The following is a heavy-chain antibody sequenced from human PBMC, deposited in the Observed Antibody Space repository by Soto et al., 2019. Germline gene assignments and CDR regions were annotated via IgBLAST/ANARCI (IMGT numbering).Heavy chain of an antibody. V-gene: IGHV1-58*01. Sequence: VKVSCKASGFTFTSSAVQWVRQARGQRLEWIGWIVVGSGNTNYAQKFQERVTITRDMSTSTAYMELSSLRSEDTAVYYCARDLYYYGSGPNWFDPWGQGTLVNISS. CDR2: IVVGSGNT. CDR1: GFTFTSSA. CDR3: ARDLYYYGSGPNWFDP. D-gene: IGHD3-10*01. J-gene: IGHJ5*02.